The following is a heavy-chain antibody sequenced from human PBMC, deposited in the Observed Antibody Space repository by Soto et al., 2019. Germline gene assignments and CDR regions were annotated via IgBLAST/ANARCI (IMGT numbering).Heavy chain of an antibody. D-gene: IGHD5-18*01. Sequence: PSETLSLTCAVSGGSISSGGYSWSWIRQPPGKGLEWIGYIYYSGSTNYNPSLKSRVTISVDTSKNQFSLKLSSVTAADTAVYYCARGVPYSYGYVSWFDPWGQGTQVTVSS. J-gene: IGHJ5*02. CDR1: GGSISSGGYS. CDR3: ARGVPYSYGYVSWFDP. V-gene: IGHV4-61*08. CDR2: IYYSGST.